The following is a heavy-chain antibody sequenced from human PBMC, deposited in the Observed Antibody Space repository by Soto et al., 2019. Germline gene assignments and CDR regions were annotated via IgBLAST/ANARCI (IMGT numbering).Heavy chain of an antibody. Sequence: PSQTLSLTFAISGDSVSSNSAAWNWIRQSPSRGLEWLGRAYYRSKLYNDYAVSVKSRITINPDTSKNQFSLQLNSVTPEDTAVYYCARGRVVVPAAISGRHYYYYYYGMDVWGRGTTVTVSS. CDR2: AYYRSKLYN. J-gene: IGHJ6*02. D-gene: IGHD2-2*02. CDR1: GDSVSSNSAA. CDR3: ARGRVVVPAAISGRHYYYYYYGMDV. V-gene: IGHV6-1*01.